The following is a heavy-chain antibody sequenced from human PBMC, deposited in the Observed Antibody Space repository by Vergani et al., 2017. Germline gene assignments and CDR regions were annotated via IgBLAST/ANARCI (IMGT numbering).Heavy chain of an antibody. CDR1: GFTFGYYA. J-gene: IGHJ3*02. CDR2: IRSKAYGQAT. D-gene: IGHD3-10*01. CDR3: VRDQVTMLRGSDALDI. V-gene: IGHV3-49*03. Sequence: EVQLVGSGGDLVQPGRSLRLSCTASGFTFGYYAMDWFRQAPGQGLEWVGGIRSKAYGQATISAASVKGRVTISRDDSKSIAYLQMNNLQTEDTAMYYCVRDQVTMLRGSDALDIWGQGTMVTVSS.